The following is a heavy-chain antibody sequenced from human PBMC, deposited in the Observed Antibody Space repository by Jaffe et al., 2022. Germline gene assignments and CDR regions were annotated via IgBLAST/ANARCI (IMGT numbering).Heavy chain of an antibody. Sequence: QVQLVESGGGVVQPGRSLRLSCAASGFTFSSYGMHWVRQAPGKGLEWVAVISYDGSNKYYADSVKGRFTISRDNSKNTLYLQMNSLRAEDTAVYYCAKDRSYGDYVPGYWGQGTLVTVSS. CDR1: GFTFSSYG. J-gene: IGHJ4*02. D-gene: IGHD4-17*01. CDR2: ISYDGSNK. CDR3: AKDRSYGDYVPGY. V-gene: IGHV3-30*18.